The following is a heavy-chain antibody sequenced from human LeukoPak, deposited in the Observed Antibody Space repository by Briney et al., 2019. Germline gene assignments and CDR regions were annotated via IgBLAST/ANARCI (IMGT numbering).Heavy chain of an antibody. CDR3: AREVGDYYDSSGSFGY. Sequence: GGSLRLSCAASGFTFSSHWMHWVRQGPGKGLVWVSRINSDGGRTIYADSVKGRCTISRDSAKNTLYLQMNGLRAEDTAVYYCAREVGDYYDSSGSFGYWGQGTLVTVSS. J-gene: IGHJ4*02. D-gene: IGHD3-22*01. CDR1: GFTFSSHW. V-gene: IGHV3-74*01. CDR2: INSDGGRT.